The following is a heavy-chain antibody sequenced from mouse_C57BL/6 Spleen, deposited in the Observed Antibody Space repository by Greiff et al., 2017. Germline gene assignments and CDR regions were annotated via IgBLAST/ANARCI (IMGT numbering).Heavy chain of an antibody. CDR1: GYTFTDYE. D-gene: IGHD2-2*01. V-gene: IGHV1-15*01. Sequence: VQLQQSGAELVRPGASVTLSCKASGYTFTDYEMHWVKQTPVHGLEWIGAIDPETGGTGYNQKFKGKAILTADKSSSTAYMELRRLTSEDSAVYYCTRRDYGYDGPFAYWGQGTLVTVSA. CDR3: TRRDYGYDGPFAY. J-gene: IGHJ3*01. CDR2: IDPETGGT.